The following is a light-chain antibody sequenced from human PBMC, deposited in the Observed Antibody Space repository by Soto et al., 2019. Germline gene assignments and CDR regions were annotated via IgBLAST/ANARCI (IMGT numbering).Light chain of an antibody. CDR2: GAS. J-gene: IGKJ2*01. CDR1: QSISSD. Sequence: EIVMTQSLATLSVSPGERATLSCRASQSISSDVAWYQQKPGQAPRLLIYGASTTATGIPARFSGSGSGTEFTLTISSLQSEDFAVYNCQQYNKWPRTFGQGTKVEIK. V-gene: IGKV3-15*01. CDR3: QQYNKWPRT.